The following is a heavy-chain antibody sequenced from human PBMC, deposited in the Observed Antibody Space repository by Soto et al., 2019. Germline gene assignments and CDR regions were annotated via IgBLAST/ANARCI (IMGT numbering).Heavy chain of an antibody. CDR1: GYTFTSYG. D-gene: IGHD2-15*01. J-gene: IGHJ5*02. CDR3: ARVGYCSGGSCYLMWQSEWFDP. Sequence: ASVKVSCKASGYTFTSYGISWVRQAPGQGLEWMGWISAYNGNTNYAQKLQGRVTMTTDTSTSTAYMELRSVRSDDTAVYYCARVGYCSGGSCYLMWQSEWFDPWGQGTLVTVSS. CDR2: ISAYNGNT. V-gene: IGHV1-18*01.